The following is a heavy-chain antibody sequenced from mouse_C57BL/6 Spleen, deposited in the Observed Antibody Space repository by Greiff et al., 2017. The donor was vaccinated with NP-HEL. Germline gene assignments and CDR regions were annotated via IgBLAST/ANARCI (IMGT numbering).Heavy chain of an antibody. V-gene: IGHV1-82*01. CDR3: ARGVLRYPPAMDY. CDR2: IYPGDGDT. CDR1: GYAFSSSW. D-gene: IGHD1-1*01. J-gene: IGHJ4*01. Sequence: VQLQQSGPELVKPGASVKISCKASGYAFSSSWMNWVKQRPGKGLEWIGRIYPGDGDTNYNGKFKGKATLTADKSSSTAYMQLSSLTSEDSAVYFCARGVLRYPPAMDYWGQGTSVTVSS.